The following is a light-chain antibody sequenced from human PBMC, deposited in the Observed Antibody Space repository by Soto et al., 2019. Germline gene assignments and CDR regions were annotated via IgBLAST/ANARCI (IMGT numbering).Light chain of an antibody. V-gene: IGLV2-14*03. Sequence: QSALTQPASVSGSPGQSITLSCTGTSSDVGGYNHVSWYQQHPGKAPKLMIYEVNNRPSGVSDRFSGSKSGNTASLTISGLQSEDEADYYCSSYTSGYTYVFGSGTKVTVL. CDR3: SSYTSGYTYV. J-gene: IGLJ1*01. CDR1: SSDVGGYNH. CDR2: EVN.